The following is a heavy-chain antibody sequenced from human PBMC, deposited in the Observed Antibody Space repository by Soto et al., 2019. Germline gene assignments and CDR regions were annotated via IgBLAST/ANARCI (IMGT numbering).Heavy chain of an antibody. V-gene: IGHV4-39*01. CDR2: INYSGTT. D-gene: IGHD1-26*01. Sequence: QLQLQESGPGLVKPSETLSLTCTVSGGSISSNNYYWGWIRQPPRKGLEWIGSINYSGTTHYNPSLKTHRPISADTSTNQFSLKLSSVTAADTAGYCCARHRLLTPPVYWGQGTLVTVSS. J-gene: IGHJ4*02. CDR3: ARHRLLTPPVY. CDR1: GGSISSNNYY.